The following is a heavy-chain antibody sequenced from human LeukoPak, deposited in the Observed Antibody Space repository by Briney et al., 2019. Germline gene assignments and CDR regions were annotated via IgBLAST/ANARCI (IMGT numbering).Heavy chain of an antibody. CDR2: INSSGDYI. Sequence: PGGSLRLSCAASGFIFREYHIHWVRQAPGKGLEWVCSINSSGDYIYYADSAKGRFTISRDNAKNSLYLQMNTLRAEDTAIYYCARGPWGYYDSGNYRTFDYWGPGTLVTVSS. J-gene: IGHJ4*02. V-gene: IGHV3-21*01. CDR1: GFIFREYH. D-gene: IGHD3-22*01. CDR3: ARGPWGYYDSGNYRTFDY.